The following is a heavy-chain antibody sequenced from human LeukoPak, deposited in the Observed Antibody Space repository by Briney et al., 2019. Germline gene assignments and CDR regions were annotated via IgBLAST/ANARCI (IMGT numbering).Heavy chain of an antibody. CDR2: IYYSGST. Sequence: PSETLSLTCTVSGGSISSYYWSWIRQPPGKGLEWIGYIYYSGSTNYNPSLKSRVTISVDTSKNQFSLKLSSVTAADTAVYYCAREGGLREYYFDYWGQGTLVTVSS. J-gene: IGHJ4*02. CDR3: AREGGLREYYFDY. CDR1: GGSISSYY. V-gene: IGHV4-59*01. D-gene: IGHD3-16*01.